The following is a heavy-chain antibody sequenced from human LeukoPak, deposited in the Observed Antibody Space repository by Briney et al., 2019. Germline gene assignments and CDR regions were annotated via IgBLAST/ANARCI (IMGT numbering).Heavy chain of an antibody. CDR2: IIYTGVDT. CDR3: AKATKGHCTGAHCYPFDS. D-gene: IGHD2-8*02. Sequence: GGSLRLSCAASGFSFNAYAMNWVRQAPEKRLEWISSIIYTGVDTYYADSVKGRFTISRDNSRNALDLQMHSLRAEDTAVCYCAKATKGHCTGAHCYPFDSWGQGALVIVSS. CDR1: GFSFNAYA. V-gene: IGHV3-23*01. J-gene: IGHJ4*02.